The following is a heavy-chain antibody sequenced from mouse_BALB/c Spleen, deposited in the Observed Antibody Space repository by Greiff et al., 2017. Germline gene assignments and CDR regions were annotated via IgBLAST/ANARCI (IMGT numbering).Heavy chain of an antibody. CDR1: GFNIKDTY. D-gene: IGHD2-2*01. V-gene: IGHV14-3*02. J-gene: IGHJ2*01. CDR2: IDPANGNT. Sequence: EVKLQESGAELVKPGASVKLSCTASGFNIKDTYMHWVKQRPEQGLEWIGRIDPANGNTKYDPKFQGKATITADTSSNTAYLQLSSLTSEDTAVYYCARGLRRDFDYWGQGTTLTVSS. CDR3: ARGLRRDFDY.